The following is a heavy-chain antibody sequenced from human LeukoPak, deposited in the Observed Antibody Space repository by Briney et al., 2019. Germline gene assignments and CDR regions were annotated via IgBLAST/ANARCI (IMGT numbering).Heavy chain of an antibody. D-gene: IGHD1-26*01. Sequence: PGGSLRLSCAASGFTVSSNYMSWVHQAPGKGLEWVSVIYSGGSTYYADSEKGRFTISRDNSKNTLYLQMNSLRAEDTAVYYCARVIVGGPYYFDYWGQGTLVTVSP. CDR2: IYSGGST. V-gene: IGHV3-53*01. J-gene: IGHJ4*02. CDR3: ARVIVGGPYYFDY. CDR1: GFTVSSNY.